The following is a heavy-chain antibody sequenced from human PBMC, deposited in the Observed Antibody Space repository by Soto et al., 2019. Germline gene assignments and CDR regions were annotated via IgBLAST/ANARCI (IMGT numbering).Heavy chain of an antibody. D-gene: IGHD6-19*01. J-gene: IGHJ4*01. V-gene: IGHV3-7*01. CDR3: ARVAYGNGWIFDY. CDR1: GFTFSNYW. CDR2: IKQDGSER. Sequence: GSLRLSCAASGFTFSNYWMSWVRQAPGKGLEWVANIKQDGSERYYVDSVKGRFTLSRDNAKNSLQLQMSSLRDEDTAIYFCARVAYGNGWIFDYWGQGTLVTVPS.